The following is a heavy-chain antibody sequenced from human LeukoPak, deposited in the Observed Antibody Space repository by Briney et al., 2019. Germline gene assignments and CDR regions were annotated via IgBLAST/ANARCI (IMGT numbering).Heavy chain of an antibody. CDR3: ATSGYSGYDYMGLRY. Sequence: GGSLRLSCAASGFTFSSYGVHWVRQAPGKGLEWVAFIRYDGSNKYYADSVKGRFTISRDNSKNTLYLQMNSLRAEDTAVYYCATSGYSGYDYMGLRYWGQGTLVTVSS. CDR2: IRYDGSNK. J-gene: IGHJ4*02. CDR1: GFTFSSYG. V-gene: IGHV3-30*02. D-gene: IGHD5-12*01.